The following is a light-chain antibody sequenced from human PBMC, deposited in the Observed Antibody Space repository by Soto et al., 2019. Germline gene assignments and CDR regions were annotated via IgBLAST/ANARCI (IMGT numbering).Light chain of an antibody. CDR1: QTISSNY. V-gene: IGKV3-20*01. J-gene: IGKJ1*01. CDR2: GTS. CDR3: KQHGSWT. Sequence: EVVVTQSPGTLSVSPGERATLSCRASQTISSNYLAGDQQKPGQAPSLLIYGTSSRPTGIPDRLSGSGSRKKCNPTISRLEPEDSAIYSWKQHGSWTFGTGTKVAIK.